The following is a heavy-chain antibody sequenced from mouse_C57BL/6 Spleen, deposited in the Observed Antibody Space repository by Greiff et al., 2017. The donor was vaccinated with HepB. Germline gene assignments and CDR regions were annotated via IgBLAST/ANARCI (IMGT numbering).Heavy chain of an antibody. CDR3: GRGDGKRGGCAY. J-gene: IGHJ3*01. D-gene: IGHD2-1*01. CDR1: GYTFTDYY. Sequence: VQLQQSGAELVRPGASVKLSCKASGYTFTDYYINWVKQRPGQGLEWIARIYPGSGNTYYNEKFKGKATLTAEKSSSTAYMQISSLTSEDSAVYWWGRGDGKRGGCAYWGQGTLVTVSA. CDR2: IYPGSGNT. V-gene: IGHV1-76*01.